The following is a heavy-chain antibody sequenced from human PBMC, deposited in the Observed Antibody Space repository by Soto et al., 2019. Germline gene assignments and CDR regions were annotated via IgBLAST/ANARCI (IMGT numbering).Heavy chain of an antibody. V-gene: IGHV3-23*01. Sequence: GGSLRLSCAASGFTFKNYAMSWVRQAPGKGLEWVSSIHGSGGRSYYSDSVRGRFTVSRDDSEKTLYLQMSSLRVDDTAVYYCAKDAVPGNGEWDWFDPSGQGTLVTVST. CDR2: IHGSGGRS. D-gene: IGHD3-10*01. CDR3: AKDAVPGNGEWDWFDP. J-gene: IGHJ5*02. CDR1: GFTFKNYA.